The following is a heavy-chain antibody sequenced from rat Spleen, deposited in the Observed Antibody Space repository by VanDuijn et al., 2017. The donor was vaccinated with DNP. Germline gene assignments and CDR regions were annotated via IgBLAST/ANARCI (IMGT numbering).Heavy chain of an antibody. CDR1: GFSFTSYG. D-gene: IGHD1-12*01. Sequence: QVQLEESGPGLVQSSQTLSLTCSVSGFSFTSYGVSWVRQPPGKGLEWMAAISSGGITFYNSALKSRLSISRDTSKTQVFLKMNSLQTEDTAIYFCTRDSYAHDYAMDAWGQGTSVTVSS. V-gene: IGHV2S12*01. CDR2: ISSGGIT. CDR3: TRDSYAHDYAMDA. J-gene: IGHJ4*01.